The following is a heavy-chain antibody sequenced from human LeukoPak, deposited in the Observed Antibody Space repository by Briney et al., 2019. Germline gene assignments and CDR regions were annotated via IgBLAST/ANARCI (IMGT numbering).Heavy chain of an antibody. D-gene: IGHD3-10*01. CDR1: DGSISSYY. V-gene: IGHV4-59*01. Sequence: PSETLSLTCTVSDGSISSYYWSWIRQPPGKGLEWIGYIYYSGSTNYTPSIKSRVTISVDTSKNQSSLKLTSVTAADTAVYYCARDGGDTMVRGVIIAGYFDYWGQGTLVTVSS. J-gene: IGHJ4*02. CDR2: IYYSGST. CDR3: ARDGGDTMVRGVIIAGYFDY.